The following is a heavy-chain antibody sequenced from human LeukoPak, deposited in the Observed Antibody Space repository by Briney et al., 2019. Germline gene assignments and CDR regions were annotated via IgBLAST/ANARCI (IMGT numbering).Heavy chain of an antibody. CDR2: IYYSGST. V-gene: IGHV4-34*01. Sequence: PSETLSLTCAVYGGSFSGYYWSWIRQPPGKGLEWIGSIYYSGSTYYNPSLKSRVTISVDTSKNQFSLKLSSVTAADTAVYYCARLRIAVAVYYFDYWGQGTLVTVSS. CDR1: GGSFSGYY. D-gene: IGHD6-19*01. CDR3: ARLRIAVAVYYFDY. J-gene: IGHJ4*02.